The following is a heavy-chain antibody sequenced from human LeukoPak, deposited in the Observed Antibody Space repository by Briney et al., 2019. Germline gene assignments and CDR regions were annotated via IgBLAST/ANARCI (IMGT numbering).Heavy chain of an antibody. CDR3: AKDPDYYDSSGYSDY. CDR2: ISGSGGST. CDR1: GFTFSSYA. D-gene: IGHD3-22*01. J-gene: IGHJ4*02. Sequence: GGSLRLSCAASGFTFSSYAMSWVRQAPGKGLEWVSAISGSGGSTYYADSVKGRFTISRDNSKNTLYLQMNSLRAEDTAVYYCAKDPDYYDSSGYSDYWRQGTLVTVSS. V-gene: IGHV3-23*01.